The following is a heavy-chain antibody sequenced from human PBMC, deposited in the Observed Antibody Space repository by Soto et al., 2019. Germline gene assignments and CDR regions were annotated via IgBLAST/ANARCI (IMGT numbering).Heavy chain of an antibody. Sequence: EVQLVESGGGLVQPGGSLRLPCAASGFTFSSYDMHWVRQATGKGLEWVSAIGTAGDTYYPGSVKGRFTISRENAKNSLYLQMNSLRAGDTAVYYCARWFGEFYGMDVWGQGTTVTVSS. CDR3: ARWFGEFYGMDV. V-gene: IGHV3-13*04. CDR2: IGTAGDT. D-gene: IGHD3-10*01. J-gene: IGHJ6*02. CDR1: GFTFSSYD.